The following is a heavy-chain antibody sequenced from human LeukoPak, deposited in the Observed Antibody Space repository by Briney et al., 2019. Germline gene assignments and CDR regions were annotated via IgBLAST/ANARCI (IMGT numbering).Heavy chain of an antibody. Sequence: SVKVSCKASGGTFSSYAIRWVRQAPGQGLEWMGRIIPIFGTANYAQKFQGRVTITTDESTSTAYMELSSLRSEDTAVYYCARAMIAGLGWFDPWGQGTLVTVSS. V-gene: IGHV1-69*05. CDR2: IIPIFGTA. CDR1: GGTFSSYA. D-gene: IGHD3-22*01. J-gene: IGHJ5*02. CDR3: ARAMIAGLGWFDP.